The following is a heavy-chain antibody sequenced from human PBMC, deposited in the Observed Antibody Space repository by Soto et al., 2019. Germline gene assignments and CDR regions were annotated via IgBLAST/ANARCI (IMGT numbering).Heavy chain of an antibody. CDR3: ARPYYYDSSGYLIDAFDI. D-gene: IGHD3-22*01. J-gene: IGHJ3*02. V-gene: IGHV3-7*03. CDR1: GFTFSSYW. CDR2: IKQDGSEK. Sequence: AGGSLRLSCAASGFTFSSYWMSWVRQAPGKGLEWVANIKQDGSEKYYVDSVKGRFTISRDNAKNSLYLQMNSLRAEDTAVYYCARPYYYDSSGYLIDAFDIWGQGTMVTVSS.